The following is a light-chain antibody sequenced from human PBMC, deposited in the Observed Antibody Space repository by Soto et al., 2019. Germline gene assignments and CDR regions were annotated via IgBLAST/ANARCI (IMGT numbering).Light chain of an antibody. V-gene: IGKV2-30*02. CDR1: QRLVHTDGNIY. CDR3: MQATPWPWT. J-gene: IGKJ1*01. CDR2: KVS. Sequence: DVVMTQSPLSLPVTLGQPASISCRSSQRLVHTDGNIYLDWFQQRPGQSPRRLIYKVSNRDFGVPDRFSGSGSGTDFTLKISRVEAEDVGVYYCMQATPWPWTFGQGTKVEIK.